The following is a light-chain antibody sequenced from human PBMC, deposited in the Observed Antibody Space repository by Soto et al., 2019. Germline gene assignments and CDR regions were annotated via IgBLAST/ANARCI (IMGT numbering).Light chain of an antibody. J-gene: IGKJ1*01. CDR2: GAS. CDR1: QSVNSN. CDR3: QHYNTWPWT. V-gene: IGKV3-15*01. Sequence: ETVMTQYPATPSVSPGERATLSCWASQSVNSNLAWYQQKLGQAPRVLIYGASTRATGIPARFSGSGSETEFILTISSLQSEDSATYYCQHYNTWPWTFGQGTKVDIK.